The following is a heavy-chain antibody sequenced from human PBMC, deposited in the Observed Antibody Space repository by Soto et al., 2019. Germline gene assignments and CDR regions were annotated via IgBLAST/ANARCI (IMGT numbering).Heavy chain of an antibody. V-gene: IGHV4-4*07. CDR1: GGSISSYY. D-gene: IGHD3-22*01. CDR2: IYTSGST. Sequence: QVQLQESGPGLVKPSETLSLTCTVSGGSISSYYWSWIRQPAGKGLEWIGRIYTSGSTNYNPSLKSRVTMSVDTSKNQFSLKLGSVTAADTAVYYCARDRRDSSGYYFLNYWVQGTLVTVSS. J-gene: IGHJ4*02. CDR3: ARDRRDSSGYYFLNY.